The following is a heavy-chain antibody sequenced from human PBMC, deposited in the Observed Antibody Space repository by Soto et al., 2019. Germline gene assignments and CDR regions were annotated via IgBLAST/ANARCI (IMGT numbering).Heavy chain of an antibody. CDR2: INHSGST. D-gene: IGHD2-15*01. Sequence: SETLSLTCAVYGGSFSGYYWSWIRQPPGKGLEWIGEINHSGSTNYNPSLKSRVTISVDTSKNQFSLKLSSVTAADTAVYYCARGVGVDYYGMDVWGQGTTVTVSS. CDR3: ARGVGVDYYGMDV. J-gene: IGHJ6*02. V-gene: IGHV4-34*01. CDR1: GGSFSGYY.